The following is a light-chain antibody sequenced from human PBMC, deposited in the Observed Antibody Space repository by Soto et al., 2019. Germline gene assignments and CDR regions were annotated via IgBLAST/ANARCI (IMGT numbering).Light chain of an antibody. Sequence: QSALTQPRSVSGSPGQSVTISCTGTSSDVGGYNFVSWYQQHPGKVPRLLIYHVSQLPSGVPNRFSGSRSGNTASLTISGLQADDEADDYCTSYADRDTYIFVGGNKLTVL. CDR3: TSYADRDTYI. CDR1: SSDVGGYNF. J-gene: IGLJ2*01. CDR2: HVS. V-gene: IGLV2-11*01.